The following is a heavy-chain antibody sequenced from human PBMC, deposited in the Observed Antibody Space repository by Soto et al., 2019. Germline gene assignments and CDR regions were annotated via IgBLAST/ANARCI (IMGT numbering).Heavy chain of an antibody. J-gene: IGHJ4*01. CDR1: GFNFRSYD. V-gene: IGHV3-64D*06. CDR2: ISTNGGNT. D-gene: IGHD3-9*01. Sequence: GGSLRLSCSGTGFNFRSYDMHWVRQAPGKGLEYVSTISTNGGNTYYADSVKDRFTISRDNSENTLYLQMSSLRGDDTAVYYCVKDRSSKSRYFGGDYWGQGTLVTVSS. CDR3: VKDRSSKSRYFGGDY.